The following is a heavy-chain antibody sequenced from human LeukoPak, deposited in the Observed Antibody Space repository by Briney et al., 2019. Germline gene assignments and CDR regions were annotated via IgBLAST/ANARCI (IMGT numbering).Heavy chain of an antibody. CDR3: ARDRGYYYGSGSKYYFDY. D-gene: IGHD3-10*01. Sequence: SVKVSCKASGGTFSSYAISWVRQAPGQGLEWMGGINPIFGTANYAQKFQGRVTITADESTSTAYMELSSLRSEDTAVYYCARDRGYYYGSGSKYYFDYWGQGTLVTVSS. CDR1: GGTFSSYA. J-gene: IGHJ4*02. V-gene: IGHV1-69*13. CDR2: INPIFGTA.